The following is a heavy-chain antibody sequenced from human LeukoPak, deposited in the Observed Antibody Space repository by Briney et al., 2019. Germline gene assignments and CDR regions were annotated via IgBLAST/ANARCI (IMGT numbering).Heavy chain of an antibody. Sequence: GGSLRLSCAASGFTFDDYAMHWVRQAPGKGLEWVSGISWNSGSIGYADSVKGRFTISRDNAKNSLYLQMNSLRAEDTALYYCAKENDYVWGSYRGGGGDAFDIWGQGTMVTVSS. CDR1: GFTFDDYA. D-gene: IGHD3-16*02. J-gene: IGHJ3*02. CDR3: AKENDYVWGSYRGGGGDAFDI. V-gene: IGHV3-9*01. CDR2: ISWNSGSI.